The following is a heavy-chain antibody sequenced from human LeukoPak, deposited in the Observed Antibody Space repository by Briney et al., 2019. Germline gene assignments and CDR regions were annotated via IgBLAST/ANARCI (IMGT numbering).Heavy chain of an antibody. Sequence: PGGSLRLSCAASGFTFSSYTIHWVRQAPGKGLEWVTIISYDGSNKYYADSVKGRFTISRDNAKNTLFLQMNSLRAEETAVYYCVRVLGASDYWGQGTLVTVSS. CDR1: GFTFSSYT. V-gene: IGHV3-30-3*01. CDR2: ISYDGSNK. D-gene: IGHD1-26*01. CDR3: VRVLGASDY. J-gene: IGHJ4*02.